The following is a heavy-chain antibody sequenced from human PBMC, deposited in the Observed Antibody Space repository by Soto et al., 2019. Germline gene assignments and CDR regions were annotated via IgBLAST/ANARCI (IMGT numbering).Heavy chain of an antibody. J-gene: IGHJ4*02. CDR1: GGTFSSYA. D-gene: IGHD6-19*01. V-gene: IGHV1-69*01. CDR2: IIPIFGTA. CDR3: ARGGGGYSRGWPEFDY. Sequence: QVQLVQSGAEVKKPGSSVKVSCKASGGTFSSYAISWVRQAPGQGLEWMGGIIPIFGTANYAQKFQGRVTITADEPTSTAYMGLRSLISEDTAVYYCARGGGGYSRGWPEFDYWGQGTMVTDSS.